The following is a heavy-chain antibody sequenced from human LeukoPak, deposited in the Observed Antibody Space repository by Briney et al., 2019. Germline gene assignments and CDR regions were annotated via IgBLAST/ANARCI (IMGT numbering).Heavy chain of an antibody. J-gene: IGHJ2*01. CDR1: GGSMSSYY. CDR3: ARVNVGATGWYFDL. CDR2: IYTSGST. Sequence: SEILSLTCAVSGGSMSSYYWSWIRQPAGKGLEWIGRIYTSGSTNYNSSLKSRVTMSVDTSKNQFSLKLSSVTAADTAVYYCARVNVGATGWYFDLWGRGTLVTVSS. V-gene: IGHV4-4*07. D-gene: IGHD1-26*01.